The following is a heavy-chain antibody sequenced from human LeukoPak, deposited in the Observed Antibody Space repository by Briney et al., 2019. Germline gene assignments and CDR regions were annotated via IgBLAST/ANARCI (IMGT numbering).Heavy chain of an antibody. D-gene: IGHD1-26*01. CDR2: VHLSGAT. CDR3: TRESGAFSPFGF. J-gene: IGHJ4*02. Sequence: SETLSLTCAVSGGSITTTNWWSWVRRPPGKGLEWIGEVHLSGATNYNLSLESRVSMSIDKSKNHLSLEVTSVTAADTATYYCTRESGAFSPFGFWGQGTLVTVSS. CDR1: GGSITTTNW. V-gene: IGHV4-4*02.